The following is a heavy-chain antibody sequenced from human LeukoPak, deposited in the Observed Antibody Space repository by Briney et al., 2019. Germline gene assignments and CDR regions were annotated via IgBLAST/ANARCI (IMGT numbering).Heavy chain of an antibody. CDR1: GYTFTGYY. J-gene: IGHJ5*02. D-gene: IGHD6-13*01. CDR2: INPNSGGT. Sequence: ASVKVSCKASGYTFTGYYMHWVRQAPGQGLEWMGWINPNSGGTNYAQKFQGWVTMTRDTSISAAYMELSRLRSDDPTVYYCARAIAAAGTFPFDPRGQPTLVTVSS. CDR3: ARAIAAAGTFPFDP. V-gene: IGHV1-2*04.